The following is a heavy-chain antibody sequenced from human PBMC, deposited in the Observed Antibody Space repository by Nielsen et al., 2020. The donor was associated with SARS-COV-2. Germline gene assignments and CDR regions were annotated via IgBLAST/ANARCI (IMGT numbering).Heavy chain of an antibody. J-gene: IGHJ5*02. CDR3: ARGLAIGATPLNP. V-gene: IGHV1-8*01. CDR2: MNPKSGYT. CDR1: GYTFTTYD. D-gene: IGHD2-15*01. Sequence: ASVKVSCKASGYTFTTYDLNWVRQATGQGLEWMGWMNPKSGYTAYAQQFQGRVTMTRNTSISTAYLELSRLRSDDTAMYYCARGLAIGATPLNPWGQGPRVT.